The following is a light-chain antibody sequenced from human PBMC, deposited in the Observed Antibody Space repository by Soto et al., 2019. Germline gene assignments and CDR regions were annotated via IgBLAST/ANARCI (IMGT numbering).Light chain of an antibody. Sequence: DIQMTQSPSTLSASVRDRVTITCRASQTISSWLAWFQQRPGRAPNFLIYKASSLKNGVPLRFSGSGSGTDFTLTISSLQPDDFATYYCQQYNSYSPLTFGGGTKVDIK. CDR1: QTISSW. CDR3: QQYNSYSPLT. V-gene: IGKV1-5*03. J-gene: IGKJ4*01. CDR2: KAS.